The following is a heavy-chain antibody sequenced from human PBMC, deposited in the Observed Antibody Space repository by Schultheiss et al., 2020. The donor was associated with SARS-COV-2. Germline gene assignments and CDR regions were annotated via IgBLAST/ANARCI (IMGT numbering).Heavy chain of an antibody. CDR2: ISWNSGSI. Sequence: SLKISCAASGFTFDDYAMHWVRQAPGKGLEWVSGISWNSGSIGYADSVKGRFTISRDNSKNTLYLQMNSLRGEDTAVYYCARDGTLDGGKAERGWDYWGQGTLVTVSS. CDR1: GFTFDDYA. V-gene: IGHV3-9*01. CDR3: ARDGTLDGGKAERGWDY. J-gene: IGHJ4*02. D-gene: IGHD4-23*01.